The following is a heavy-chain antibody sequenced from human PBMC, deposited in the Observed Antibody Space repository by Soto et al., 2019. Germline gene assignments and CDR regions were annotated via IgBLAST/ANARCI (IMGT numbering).Heavy chain of an antibody. CDR2: IWYDGSNK. V-gene: IGHV3-33*01. J-gene: IGHJ4*02. CDR3: ASSLYCSGGSCYSHYYFDY. Sequence: GGSLRLSCAASGFTFSSYGMHWVRQAPGKGLEWVAVIWYDGSNKYYADSVKGRFTISRDNSKNTLYLQMNSLRAEDTAVYYCASSLYCSGGSCYSHYYFDYWGQGTLVTVSS. CDR1: GFTFSSYG. D-gene: IGHD2-15*01.